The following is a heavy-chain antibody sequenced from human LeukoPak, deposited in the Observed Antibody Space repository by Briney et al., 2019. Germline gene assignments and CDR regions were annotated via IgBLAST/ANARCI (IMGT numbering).Heavy chain of an antibody. CDR3: ARARYDEYLYYYYGMDV. Sequence: SETLSLTCTVSGGSISSGGYYWSWIRQHPGKGLEWIGYIYYSGSTYYNPSLKSRVTISVATSKNQFSLKLSSVTAADTAVYYCARARYDEYLYYYYGMDVWGQGTTVTVSS. J-gene: IGHJ6*02. D-gene: IGHD5-12*01. V-gene: IGHV4-31*03. CDR2: IYYSGST. CDR1: GGSISSGGYY.